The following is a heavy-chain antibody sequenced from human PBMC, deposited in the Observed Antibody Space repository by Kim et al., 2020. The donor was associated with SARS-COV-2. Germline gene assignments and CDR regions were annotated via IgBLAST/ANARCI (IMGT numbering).Heavy chain of an antibody. CDR3: ARDRAMVRCVIITNGGFEY. V-gene: IGHV1-18*01. Sequence: ASVKVSCKASGYTFTSYGISWVRQAPGQGLELMGWISAYNGNTNYAQKLQGRVTMTTDTSTSTAYMELRSLRSDDTAVYYCARDRAMVRCVIITNGGFEYWGDGPLVSVSS. D-gene: IGHD3-10*01. CDR2: ISAYNGNT. J-gene: IGHJ4*01. CDR1: GYTFTSYG.